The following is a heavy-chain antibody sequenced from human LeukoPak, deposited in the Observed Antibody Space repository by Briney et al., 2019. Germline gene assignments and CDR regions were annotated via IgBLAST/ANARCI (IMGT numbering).Heavy chain of an antibody. D-gene: IGHD2-15*01. CDR1: GGSISSGGYY. J-gene: IGHJ4*02. V-gene: IGHV4-31*03. CDR3: ASRCPSYCTGGSCYSCDY. Sequence: SETLSLTCSVSGGSISSGGYYWSWIRQHPGKGLEWIGNIYYSGSTYYNPSLKSRVIISVDTSENQFSLKLTSVTAADTAVYYCASRCPSYCTGGSCYSCDYWGRGTLVTVSS. CDR2: IYYSGST.